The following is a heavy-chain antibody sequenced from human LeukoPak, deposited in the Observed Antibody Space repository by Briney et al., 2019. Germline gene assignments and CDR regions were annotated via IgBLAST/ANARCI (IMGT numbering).Heavy chain of an antibody. Sequence: SVKVSCKASGGAFSSYAISWVRQAPGQGLEWMGGIIPIFGTANYAQKFQGRVTITTDESTSTAYMELSSLRSEDTAVYYCARGIAHIVVVTAMEGAFDIWGQGTMVTVSS. V-gene: IGHV1-69*05. J-gene: IGHJ3*02. CDR1: GGAFSSYA. CDR3: ARGIAHIVVVTAMEGAFDI. CDR2: IIPIFGTA. D-gene: IGHD2-21*02.